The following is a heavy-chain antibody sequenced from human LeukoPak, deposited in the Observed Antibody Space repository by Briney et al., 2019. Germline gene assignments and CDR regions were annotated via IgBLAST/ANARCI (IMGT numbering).Heavy chain of an antibody. CDR2: VKQDGSEK. CDR3: ARHCGGDCFLDY. Sequence: GGSLRLSCAASGFTFSNYWMSWVRQAPGKGLEWVANVKQDGSEKYYVDSVKGRFTISRDNAKNSLYLQMNSLKTEDTAVYYCARHCGGDCFLDYWGQGTLVTVSS. CDR1: GFTFSNYW. D-gene: IGHD2-21*02. J-gene: IGHJ4*02. V-gene: IGHV3-7*03.